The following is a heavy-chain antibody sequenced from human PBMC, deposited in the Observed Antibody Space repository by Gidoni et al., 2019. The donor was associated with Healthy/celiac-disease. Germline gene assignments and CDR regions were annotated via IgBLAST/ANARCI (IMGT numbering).Heavy chain of an antibody. D-gene: IGHD3-22*01. V-gene: IGHV4-34*01. J-gene: IGHJ4*02. Sequence: QVQLQQWGAGLLKPSETLSLTCAVYGGSFSGYYWSWIRQPPGKGLAWIGEINHSGSTNYNPSLKSRVTISVDTSKNQFSLKLSSVTAADTAVYYCARSYYYDSSAGADYWGQGTLVTVSS. CDR1: GGSFSGYY. CDR2: INHSGST. CDR3: ARSYYYDSSAGADY.